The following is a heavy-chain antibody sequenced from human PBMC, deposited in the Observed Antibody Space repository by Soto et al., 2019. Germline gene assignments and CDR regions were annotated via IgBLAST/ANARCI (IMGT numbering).Heavy chain of an antibody. CDR3: ARQGAALRDYYYGMDV. Sequence: QVQLVQSGAEVKKPGCSVKVSCKASGGTFSRYAISWVRQAPGQGLEWMGGIIPIFGTANYAQKFQGRVTITADESTSTAYMELSSLRSEDTAVYYCARQGAALRDYYYGMDVWGQGTTVTVSS. D-gene: IGHD6-25*01. CDR2: IIPIFGTA. V-gene: IGHV1-69*12. J-gene: IGHJ6*02. CDR1: GGTFSRYA.